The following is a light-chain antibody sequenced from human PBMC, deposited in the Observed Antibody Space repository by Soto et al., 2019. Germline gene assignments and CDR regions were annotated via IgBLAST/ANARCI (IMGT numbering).Light chain of an antibody. J-gene: IGKJ1*01. CDR2: DVS. CDR3: HQYYDWPRT. Sequence: EIAMTQSPATLSVSPGERATLSCRASRTIGIDLAWYQQRPGQAPRLLIYDVSTRAAGVPARFSASGSETEFTLTISSLQSEDFAVYYCHQYYDWPRTSGRGTKV. V-gene: IGKV3-15*01. CDR1: RTIGID.